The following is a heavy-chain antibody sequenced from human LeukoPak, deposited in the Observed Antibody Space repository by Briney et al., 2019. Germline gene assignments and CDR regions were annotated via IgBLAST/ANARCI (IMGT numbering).Heavy chain of an antibody. CDR2: ISSSSSYI. CDR3: ARDIVATMNAFDI. V-gene: IGHV3-21*01. J-gene: IGHJ3*02. D-gene: IGHD5-12*01. Sequence: KTGGSLRLSCAASGFTFSSYSMSWVRQAPGKGLEWVPSISSSSSYIYYADSVKGRFTISRDNAKNSLYLQMNSLRAEDTAVYYCARDIVATMNAFDIWGQGTMVTVSS. CDR1: GFTFSSYS.